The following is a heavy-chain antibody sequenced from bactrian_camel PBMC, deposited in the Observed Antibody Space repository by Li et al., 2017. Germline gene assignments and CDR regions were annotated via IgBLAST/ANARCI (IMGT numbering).Heavy chain of an antibody. CDR2: IANDGTV. Sequence: VQLVESGGGSVQPGESLRLTCTFSETRYCMGWFRQAPGKTREGVATIANDGTVDYADSVMGRFTISRDNAKNTVYLQMNSLKSEDTALYYCASGSPPLNWGQGTQVTVS. CDR3: ASGSPPLN. CDR1: ETRYC. V-gene: IGHV3S53*01. J-gene: IGHJ4*01.